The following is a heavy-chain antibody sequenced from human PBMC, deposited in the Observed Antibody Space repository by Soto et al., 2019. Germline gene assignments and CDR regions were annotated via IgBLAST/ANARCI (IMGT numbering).Heavy chain of an antibody. CDR1: GGTFSSYA. D-gene: IGHD1-1*01. Sequence: ESSVKVSCKASGGTFSSYAISWVRQAPGQGLEWMGGIIPIFGTANYAQKFQGRVTITADKSTSTAYMELSSLRSEDTAVYYCASFPAGRHSHLEYYYCGMNVRGQGTTVTVSS. CDR2: IIPIFGTA. CDR3: ASFPAGRHSHLEYYYCGMNV. V-gene: IGHV1-69*06. J-gene: IGHJ6*02.